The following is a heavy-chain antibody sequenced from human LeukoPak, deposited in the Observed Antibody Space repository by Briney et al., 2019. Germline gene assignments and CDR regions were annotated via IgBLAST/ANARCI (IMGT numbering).Heavy chain of an antibody. CDR3: ARDSGSSWSSKYYYYYYMDV. CDR2: ISSSGSTI. J-gene: IGHJ6*03. CDR1: GFTFSSYE. V-gene: IGHV3-48*03. D-gene: IGHD6-13*01. Sequence: GGSLRLSCAASGFTFSSYEMNWVRQAPGKGLEWVSYISSSGSTIYYADSVKGRFTISRDNAKNSLYLQMNSLRAEDTAVYYCARDSGSSWSSKYYYYYYMDVWGKGTTVTVSS.